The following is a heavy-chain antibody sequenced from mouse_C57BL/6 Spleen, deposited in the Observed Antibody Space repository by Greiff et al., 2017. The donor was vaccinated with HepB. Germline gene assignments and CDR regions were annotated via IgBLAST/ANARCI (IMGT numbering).Heavy chain of an antibody. J-gene: IGHJ2*01. V-gene: IGHV1-76*01. D-gene: IGHD4-1*01. CDR2: IYPGSGNT. Sequence: VQLKESGAELVRPGASVKLSCKASGYTFTDYYINWVKQRPGQGLEWIARIYPGSGNTYYKEKFKGKATLTAEKSSSTAYMQLSSLTSEDSAVYFCARGVLAGTGGYYFDYWGQGTTLTVSS. CDR1: GYTFTDYY. CDR3: ARGVLAGTGGYYFDY.